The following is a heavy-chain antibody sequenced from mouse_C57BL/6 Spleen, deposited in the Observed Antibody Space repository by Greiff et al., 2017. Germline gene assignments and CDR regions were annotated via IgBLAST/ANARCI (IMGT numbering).Heavy chain of an antibody. CDR3: ASNYGSSPFAY. Sequence: VHLVESGPGLVQPSQSLSITCTVSGFSLTSYGVHWVRQSPGKGLEWLGVIWSCGSTAYNAAFISRLSISKDNSKSQVFFKMNSLQADDTAIDYCASNYGSSPFAYWGQGTLVTVSA. J-gene: IGHJ3*01. CDR1: GFSLTSYG. D-gene: IGHD1-1*01. V-gene: IGHV2-2*01. CDR2: IWSCGST.